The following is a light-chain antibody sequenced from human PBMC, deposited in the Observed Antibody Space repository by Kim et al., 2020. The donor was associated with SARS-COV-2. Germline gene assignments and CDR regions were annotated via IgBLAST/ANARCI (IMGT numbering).Light chain of an antibody. CDR3: QSGLT. J-gene: IGKJ4*01. CDR1: QSFSSN. Sequence: APLSGSPGESAPLSCRASQSFSSNLALYQQKPGQPPRLLIFGASTRATGIPARFSGSGSGTEFTLTISGLHSEDFAVYYCQSGLTFGGGTKVDIK. CDR2: GAS. V-gene: IGKV3-15*01.